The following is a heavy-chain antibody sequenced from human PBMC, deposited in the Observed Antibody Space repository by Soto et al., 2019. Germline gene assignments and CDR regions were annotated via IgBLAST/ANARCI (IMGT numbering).Heavy chain of an antibody. Sequence: VQLLESGGGLVQPGGSLRLSCAAPGFIFSSYAMSWVRQAPGKGLEWVSGISSSGGGTYYADSVKGRFTISRDNSKNTLYLQMNSRPADDTAASYCAKWNDVTVIGGFDSWGQGTLVTVSS. CDR1: GFIFSSYA. J-gene: IGHJ4*02. D-gene: IGHD2-21*02. V-gene: IGHV3-23*01. CDR2: ISSSGGGT. CDR3: AKWNDVTVIGGFDS.